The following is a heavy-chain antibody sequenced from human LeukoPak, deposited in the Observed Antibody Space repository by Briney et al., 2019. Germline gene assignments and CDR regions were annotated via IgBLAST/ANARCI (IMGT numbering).Heavy chain of an antibody. J-gene: IGHJ4*02. V-gene: IGHV4-34*01. CDR1: GGSFSGYY. D-gene: IGHD2-2*01. Sequence: SETLSLTCAVYGGSFSGYYWSWIRQPPGKGLEWIGEINHSGSTNYNPSLKSRVTMSVDTSKNQFSLKLSSVTAADTAVYYCALSEYQLLCDYWGQGTLVTVSS. CDR2: INHSGST. CDR3: ALSEYQLLCDY.